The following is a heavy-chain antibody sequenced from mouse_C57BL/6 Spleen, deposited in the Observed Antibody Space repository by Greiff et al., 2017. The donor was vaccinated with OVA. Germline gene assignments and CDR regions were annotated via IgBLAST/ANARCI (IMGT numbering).Heavy chain of an antibody. J-gene: IGHJ1*03. V-gene: IGHV7-3*01. CDR1: GFTFTDYY. Sequence: EVMLVESGGGLVQPGGSLSLSCAASGFTFTDYYMSWVRQPPGKALEWLGFIRNKANGYTTEYSASVKGRFTISRDNSQSILYLQMNALRAEDSATYYCARSPYYYGSWYFDVWGTGTTVTVSS. CDR2: IRNKANGYTT. CDR3: ARSPYYYGSWYFDV. D-gene: IGHD1-1*01.